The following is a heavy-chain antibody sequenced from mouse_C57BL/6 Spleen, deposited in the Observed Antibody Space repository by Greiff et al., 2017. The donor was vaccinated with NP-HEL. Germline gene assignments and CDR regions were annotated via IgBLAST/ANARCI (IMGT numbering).Heavy chain of an antibody. CDR3: ARPFTTVVANAMDY. CDR2: ISSGSSTI. Sequence: EVMLVESGGGLVKPGGSLKLSCAASGFTFSDYGMHWVRQAPEKGLEWVAYISSGSSTIYYADTVKGRFTISRDNAKNTLFLQMTSLRSEDTAMYYCARPFTTVVANAMDYWGQGTSVTVSS. D-gene: IGHD1-1*01. V-gene: IGHV5-17*01. CDR1: GFTFSDYG. J-gene: IGHJ4*01.